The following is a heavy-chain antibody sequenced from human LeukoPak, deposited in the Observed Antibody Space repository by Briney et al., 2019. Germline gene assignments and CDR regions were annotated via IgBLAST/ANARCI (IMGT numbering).Heavy chain of an antibody. V-gene: IGHV4-30-2*01. CDR1: GGSISSGNFS. Sequence: PSQTLSLTCAVSGGSISSGNFSWSWIRQPPGKGLEWIGYIYHSGSTYYNPSLKSRVTISVDRSKNQFSLKVSSVTAADTAVYYCARTCGDYVDWFDPWGQGTLVTVSS. CDR2: IYHSGST. D-gene: IGHD2-21*02. CDR3: ARTCGDYVDWFDP. J-gene: IGHJ5*02.